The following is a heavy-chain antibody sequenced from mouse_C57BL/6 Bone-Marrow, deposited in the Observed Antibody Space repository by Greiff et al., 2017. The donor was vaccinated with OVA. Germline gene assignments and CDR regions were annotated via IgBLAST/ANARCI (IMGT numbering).Heavy chain of an antibody. CDR3: TTNDGYYRGFAY. D-gene: IGHD2-3*01. Sequence: VKLQQSGAELVRPGASVKLSCTASGFNIKDYYMHWVKQRPEQGLEWIGRIDPEDGDTEYAPKFQGKATMTAYTSSNTAYLQLSSLTSEDTAVYYCTTNDGYYRGFAYWGQGTLVTVSA. CDR2: IDPEDGDT. CDR1: GFNIKDYY. V-gene: IGHV14-1*01. J-gene: IGHJ3*01.